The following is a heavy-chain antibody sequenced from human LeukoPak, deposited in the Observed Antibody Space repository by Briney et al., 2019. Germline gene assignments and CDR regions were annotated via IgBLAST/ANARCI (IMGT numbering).Heavy chain of an antibody. Sequence: GRSLRLSCAVSGFTFSSYAMHWVRQAPGKGLEWVAVISYDGSNKYYADSVKGRFTISRDNSKNTLYLQMNSLRAEDTAVYYCAREDGDYYYGMDVWGQGTTVTVSS. D-gene: IGHD4-17*01. CDR3: AREDGDYYYGMDV. CDR1: GFTFSSYA. CDR2: ISYDGSNK. V-gene: IGHV3-30-3*01. J-gene: IGHJ6*02.